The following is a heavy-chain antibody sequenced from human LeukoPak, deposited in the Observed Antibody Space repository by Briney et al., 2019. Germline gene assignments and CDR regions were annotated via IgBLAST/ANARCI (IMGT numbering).Heavy chain of an antibody. V-gene: IGHV4-39*01. CDR3: AGIPAVADGTGLDY. D-gene: IGHD6-19*01. J-gene: IGHJ4*02. Sequence: SETLSLTCTVSGGSISSSSYYWGWIRQPPGKGLEWIGSIYYSGSTYYNPSLKSRVTISVDTSKNQFSLKLSSVTAADTAVYYCAGIPAVADGTGLDYWGQGTLVTVSS. CDR2: IYYSGST. CDR1: GGSISSSSYY.